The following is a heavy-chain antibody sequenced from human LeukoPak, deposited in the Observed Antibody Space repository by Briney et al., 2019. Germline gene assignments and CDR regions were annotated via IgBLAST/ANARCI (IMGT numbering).Heavy chain of an antibody. J-gene: IGHJ5*02. Sequence: GGSLRLSCAASGFTFSSYSMNWLRQAPGKGLEWVSSISSSSSCIYYADSVKGRFTISRDNAKNSLYLQMNSLRAQDTAVYSCARTKMATTNWFDPWSQGTLVTVSS. V-gene: IGHV3-21*01. CDR3: ARTKMATTNWFDP. CDR1: GFTFSSYS. CDR2: ISSSSSCI. D-gene: IGHD5-24*01.